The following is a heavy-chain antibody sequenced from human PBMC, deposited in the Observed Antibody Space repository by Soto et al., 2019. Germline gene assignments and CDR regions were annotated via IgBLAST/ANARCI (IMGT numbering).Heavy chain of an antibody. Sequence: SETLSLTCAVSGGSISSGGYSWSWIRQPLGKGLEWIGYIYHSGSTYYKPSLKSRVTISVDSSKNQFSLKLSSVTAADTSVYYCARENNVLPGGYFDYWGQGTLVTVSS. CDR3: ARENNVLPGGYFDY. V-gene: IGHV4-30-2*01. J-gene: IGHJ4*02. CDR1: GGSISSGGYS. CDR2: IYHSGST. D-gene: IGHD3-10*01.